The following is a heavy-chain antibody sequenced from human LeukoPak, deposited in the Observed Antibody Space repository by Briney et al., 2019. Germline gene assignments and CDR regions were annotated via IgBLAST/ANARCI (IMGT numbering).Heavy chain of an antibody. CDR2: ISAYNGNT. Sequence: ASVKVSCKASDYTFSGYGIVWVRQTPGQGLEWMGWISAYNGNTNYAQKLQGRVTMTTDTSTSTAYMELRSLRSDDTAVYYCARRGSGSYYNAFDYWGQGTLVTVSS. J-gene: IGHJ4*02. V-gene: IGHV1-18*01. CDR3: ARRGSGSYYNAFDY. D-gene: IGHD3-10*01. CDR1: DYTFSGYG.